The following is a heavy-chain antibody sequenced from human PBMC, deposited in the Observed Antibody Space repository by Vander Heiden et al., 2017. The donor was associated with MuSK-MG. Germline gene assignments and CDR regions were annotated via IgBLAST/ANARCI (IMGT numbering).Heavy chain of an antibody. J-gene: IGHJ4*02. CDR3: ARDLAGKGDY. V-gene: IGHV1-3*04. CDR1: GYTFTSYP. Sequence: LVQSGAEVKKPGASVKVSCKASGYTFTSYPIHWVRQAPGQRLEWMGWINTGNGDTKYSQKFQGRVTITRDTSASTAYMEVSSLTSEDTTVYYCARDLAGKGDYWGKGSLVTVSS. D-gene: IGHD3-10*01. CDR2: INTGNGDT.